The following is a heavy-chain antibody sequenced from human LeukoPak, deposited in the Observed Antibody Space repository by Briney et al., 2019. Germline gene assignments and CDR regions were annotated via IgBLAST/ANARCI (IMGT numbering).Heavy chain of an antibody. CDR2: INPNSGGT. Sequence: ASVKVSCKASGYTFTGYYMHGVRQAPGQGLEWMGWINPNSGGTNYAQKFQGRVTMTRDTSISTAYMELSRLRSDDTAVYYCAKDKPWLVHDYFDYWGQGTLVTVSS. V-gene: IGHV1-2*02. J-gene: IGHJ4*02. CDR1: GYTFTGYY. D-gene: IGHD6-19*01. CDR3: AKDKPWLVHDYFDY.